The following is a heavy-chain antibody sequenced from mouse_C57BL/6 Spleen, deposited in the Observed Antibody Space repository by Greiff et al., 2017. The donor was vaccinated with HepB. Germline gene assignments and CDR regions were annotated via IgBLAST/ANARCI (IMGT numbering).Heavy chain of an antibody. CDR3: ARAGLVGSAMDY. CDR1: GYAFSSSW. Sequence: VQLQQSGPELVKPGASVKISCKASGYAFSSSWMNWVKQRPGKGLEWIGRIYPGDGDTNYNGKFKGKATLTADKSSSTAYMQHSSLTSEDSAVYFCARAGLVGSAMDYWGQGTSVTVSS. D-gene: IGHD4-1*01. CDR2: IYPGDGDT. V-gene: IGHV1-82*01. J-gene: IGHJ4*01.